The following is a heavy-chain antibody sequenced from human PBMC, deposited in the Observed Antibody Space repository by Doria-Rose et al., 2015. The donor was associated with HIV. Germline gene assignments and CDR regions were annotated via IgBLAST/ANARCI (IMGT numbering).Heavy chain of an antibody. CDR3: ARVGWELLYSFDY. J-gene: IGHJ4*02. D-gene: IGHD1-26*01. V-gene: IGHV3-49*03. CDR2: IRINAYGWTK. Sequence: SWFSQASGKGLEWIGFIRINAYGWTKEYAASVKGRVTISRDDSKSIAYLQLNSLKTEDTAVYFCARVGWELLYSFDYWGQGTLVTVSS.